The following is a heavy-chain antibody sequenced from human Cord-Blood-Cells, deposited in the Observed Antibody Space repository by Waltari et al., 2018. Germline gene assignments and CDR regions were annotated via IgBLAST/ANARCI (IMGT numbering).Heavy chain of an antibody. CDR1: GRTFSSYA. CDR3: ARDRGDVVVVAATRAFDI. Sequence: QVQLVQSGAEVKKPGSSVQVSCKASGRTFSSYAISWVRPTPGHGLEWMGGIIPIFGTANYAKKFQGRVTITADESTCTAYMELSSLRSEDTAVYYCARDRGDVVVVAATRAFDIWGQGTMVTVSS. D-gene: IGHD2-15*01. V-gene: IGHV1-69*01. CDR2: IIPIFGTA. J-gene: IGHJ3*02.